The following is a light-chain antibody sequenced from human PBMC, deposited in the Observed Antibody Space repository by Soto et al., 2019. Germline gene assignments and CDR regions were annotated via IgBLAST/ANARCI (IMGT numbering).Light chain of an antibody. CDR3: QQYGSSPMT. CDR1: QSVSSNY. J-gene: IGKJ5*01. Sequence: SVLTQSPGTLSLSPGERATLSCRASQSVSSNYLAWYQQKPGQAPRLLIYGASSRATGIPDRFSGSGSGTDFTLTISRLEPEDFAVYYCQQYGSSPMTFGQGTRLEIK. CDR2: GAS. V-gene: IGKV3-20*01.